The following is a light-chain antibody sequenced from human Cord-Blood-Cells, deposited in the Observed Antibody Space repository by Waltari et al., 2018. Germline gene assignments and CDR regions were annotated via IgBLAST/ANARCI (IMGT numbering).Light chain of an antibody. J-gene: IGLJ2*01. V-gene: IGLV2-23*01. CDR1: SSAVGSYNL. CDR2: EGS. Sequence: QSALTQPASVSGSPGQSITISCTGNSSAVGSYNLVSWYQQHPGKAPKLMIYEGSKRPSGVSNRFSGSKSGNTASLTISGLQAEDEADYYCCSYAGSSTLVFGGGTKLTVL. CDR3: CSYAGSSTLV.